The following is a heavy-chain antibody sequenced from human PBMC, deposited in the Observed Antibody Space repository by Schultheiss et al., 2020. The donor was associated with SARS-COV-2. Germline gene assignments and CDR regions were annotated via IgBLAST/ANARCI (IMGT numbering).Heavy chain of an antibody. CDR3: ARGAKCYDFWSGYYGDYYYYYMDV. V-gene: IGHV4-34*01. Sequence: SETLSLTCAVYGGSFSGYYWSWIRQPPGKGLEWIGEINHSGSTNYNPSLKSRVTISVDTSKNQFSLKLSSVTAADTAVYYCARGAKCYDFWSGYYGDYYYYYMDVWGKGTTVTVSS. CDR1: GGSFSGYY. CDR2: INHSGST. J-gene: IGHJ6*03. D-gene: IGHD3-3*01.